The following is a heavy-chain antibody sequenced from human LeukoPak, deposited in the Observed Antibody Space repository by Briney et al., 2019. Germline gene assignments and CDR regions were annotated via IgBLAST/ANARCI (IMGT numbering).Heavy chain of an antibody. Sequence: SVNISCKASGGTFSSYAISWVRQAPGQGLEWMGGIIPIFGTANYAQKFQGRVTITADESTSTDYMELSSLRSEDTAVYYCASRGRYSGYDFYGMDVWGQGTTVTVSS. CDR2: IIPIFGTA. V-gene: IGHV1-69*13. J-gene: IGHJ6*02. D-gene: IGHD5-12*01. CDR3: ASRGRYSGYDFYGMDV. CDR1: GGTFSSYA.